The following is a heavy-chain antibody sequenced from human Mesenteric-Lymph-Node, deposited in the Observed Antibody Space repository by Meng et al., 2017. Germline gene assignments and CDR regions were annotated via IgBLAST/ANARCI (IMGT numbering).Heavy chain of an antibody. D-gene: IGHD2-2*01. CDR1: GFTFSNAW. CDR2: IKSKTDGGTT. Sequence: GGSLRLSCAASGFTFSNAWMSWVRQAPGKGLEWVGRIKSKTDGGTTDYAAPVKGRFTISRDDSKNTLYLQMNGLKTEDTAVYYCTTGSPPYCSSTSCHPDYWGQGTLVTVSS. V-gene: IGHV3-15*01. CDR3: TTGSPPYCSSTSCHPDY. J-gene: IGHJ4*02.